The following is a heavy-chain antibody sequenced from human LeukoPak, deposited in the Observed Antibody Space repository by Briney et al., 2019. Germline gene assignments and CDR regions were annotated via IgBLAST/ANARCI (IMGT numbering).Heavy chain of an antibody. CDR2: INWNGGST. Sequence: GGSLRLSCAASAFTFDDYGMSWVRQVPGKGLEWVSGINWNGGSTGYADSVRGRFTISRDNAKNSLYLQMNSLRAEDTAVYYCARDGAVTNGRYFDYWGQGTLVTVSS. CDR1: AFTFDDYG. CDR3: ARDGAVTNGRYFDY. D-gene: IGHD4-17*01. V-gene: IGHV3-20*04. J-gene: IGHJ4*02.